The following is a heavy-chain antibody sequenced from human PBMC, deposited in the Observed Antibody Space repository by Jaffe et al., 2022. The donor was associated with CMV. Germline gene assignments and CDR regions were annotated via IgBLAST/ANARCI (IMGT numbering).Heavy chain of an antibody. J-gene: IGHJ4*02. Sequence: EVQLVESGGGLVQPGGSLRLSCAASGFTVSSNYMSWVRQAPGKGLEWVSVIYSGGSTYYADSVKGRFTISRDNSKNTLYLQMNSLRAEDTAVYYCARDGGRDGYFAFDYWGQGTLVTVSS. CDR2: IYSGGST. CDR3: ARDGGRDGYFAFDY. V-gene: IGHV3-66*01. CDR1: GFTVSSNY. D-gene: IGHD5-12*01.